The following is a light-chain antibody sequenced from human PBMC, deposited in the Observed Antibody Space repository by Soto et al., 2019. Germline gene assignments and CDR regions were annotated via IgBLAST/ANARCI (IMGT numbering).Light chain of an antibody. CDR1: SSNIGSNY. J-gene: IGLJ1*01. CDR2: RNN. CDR3: TSYAGTYSFFYV. Sequence: QSVLTQPPSASGTPGQRVTISCSGSSSNIGSNYVYWYQQLPGTAPKLLIYRNNQRPSGVPDRFSGSKSGNTASLTVSGLQAEDEADYYCTSYAGTYSFFYVFGTGTKVTVL. V-gene: IGLV1-47*01.